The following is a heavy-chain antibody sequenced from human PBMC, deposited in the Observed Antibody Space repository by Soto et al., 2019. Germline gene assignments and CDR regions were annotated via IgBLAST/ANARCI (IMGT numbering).Heavy chain of an antibody. Sequence: GASVKVSCKASGYTFTSYGISWVRQAPGQGLEWMGWISAYNGNTNYAQKLQGRVTMTTDTSTSTAYMELRSLRSDDTAVYYCARSGQTGIAAAGTRYYYGMDVWGQGTTVTVSS. CDR1: GYTFTSYG. CDR3: ARSGQTGIAAAGTRYYYGMDV. V-gene: IGHV1-18*01. CDR2: ISAYNGNT. D-gene: IGHD6-13*01. J-gene: IGHJ6*02.